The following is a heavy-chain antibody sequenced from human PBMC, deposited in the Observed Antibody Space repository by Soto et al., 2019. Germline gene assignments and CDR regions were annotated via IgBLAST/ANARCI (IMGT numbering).Heavy chain of an antibody. CDR3: ARDFRNKGFDH. V-gene: IGHV3-11*05. CDR2: ISGSSSDT. J-gene: IGHJ4*02. CDR1: GFTFRDFY. Sequence: GGSLRLSCAASGFTFRDFYMSWIRQAPGKGLEWVSWISGSSSDTKYAESVKGRFTISRDNAKNSLYLQMNSLRAEDTAVYYCARDFRNKGFDHWVQGTLVTVSS.